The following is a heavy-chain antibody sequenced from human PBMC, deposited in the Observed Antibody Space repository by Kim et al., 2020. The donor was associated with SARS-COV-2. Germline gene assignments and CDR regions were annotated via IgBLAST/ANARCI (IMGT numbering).Heavy chain of an antibody. D-gene: IGHD4-17*01. J-gene: IGHJ6*02. CDR1: GYTLTELS. V-gene: IGHV1-24*01. Sequence: ASVKVSCKVSGYTLTELSMHWVRQAPGKGLEWMGGFDPEDGETIYAQKFQGRVNMTEDTSTDTAYMELSSLRSEDTAVYYCATPPAYGDYLLYGMDVWGQGTTVTVSS. CDR3: ATPPAYGDYLLYGMDV. CDR2: FDPEDGET.